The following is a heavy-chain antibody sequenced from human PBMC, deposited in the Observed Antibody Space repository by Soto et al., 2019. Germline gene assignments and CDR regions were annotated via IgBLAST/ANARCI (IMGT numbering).Heavy chain of an antibody. CDR3: ARGVRLQFLLRPLEYFQH. CDR1: GGSFSGYY. J-gene: IGHJ1*01. V-gene: IGHV4-34*01. CDR2: INHSGST. D-gene: IGHD5-12*01. Sequence: QVQLQQWGAGLLKPSETLSLTCAVYGGSFSGYYWRWIRQPPGKGLEWIGEINHSGSTNYNPSLKRRVTISVDTSKNQFSLKLSSVTAADTAVYYCARGVRLQFLLRPLEYFQHWGQGTLVTVSS.